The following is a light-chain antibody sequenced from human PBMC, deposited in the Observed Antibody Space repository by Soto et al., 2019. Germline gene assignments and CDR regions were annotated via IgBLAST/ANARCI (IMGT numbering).Light chain of an antibody. V-gene: IGKV1-5*01. CDR2: DAS. CDR3: QQYYRSSIT. Sequence: DIQGTQSPSTLSASGGDRVTITCRASQSLNNYLAWYQQKPGKAPKLLIYDASTLERGVPSRFSGTGSGTEFTLTISSLQPDDFATYYCQQYYRSSITFGQGTRLEIK. CDR1: QSLNNY. J-gene: IGKJ5*01.